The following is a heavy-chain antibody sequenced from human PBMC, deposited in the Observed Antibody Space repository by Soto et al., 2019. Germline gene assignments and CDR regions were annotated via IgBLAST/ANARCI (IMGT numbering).Heavy chain of an antibody. CDR1: GFSFSDYY. CDR2: ISSSGSSI. Sequence: QVQLVESGGGLVKPGGSLRLSSAASGFSFSDYYMSWLRQAPGKGLEWVSYISSSGSSIFYADSVKGRFTISRDNAENSLYLQMNRLRAEDTAVYYCARRDTAFDIWGQGTMVTVSS. J-gene: IGHJ3*02. V-gene: IGHV3-11*01. CDR3: ARRDTAFDI.